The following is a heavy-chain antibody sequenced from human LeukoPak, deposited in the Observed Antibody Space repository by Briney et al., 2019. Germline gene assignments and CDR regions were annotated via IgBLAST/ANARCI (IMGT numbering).Heavy chain of an antibody. CDR3: ARVFITIFGVVHNWFDP. CDR1: GYSISSGYY. Sequence: SETLSLTCAVSGYSISSGYYWGWIRQPPGKGLEWIGSIYHSGSTYYNPSLKSRVTISVDTSKNQFSLKLSSVTAADTAVYYCARVFITIFGVVHNWFDPWGQEPWSPSPQ. J-gene: IGHJ5*02. D-gene: IGHD3-3*01. V-gene: IGHV4-38-2*01. CDR2: IYHSGST.